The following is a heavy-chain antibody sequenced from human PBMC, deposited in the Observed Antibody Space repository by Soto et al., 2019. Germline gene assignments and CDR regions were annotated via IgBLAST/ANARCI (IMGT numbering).Heavy chain of an antibody. Sequence: SGPTLVNPTQALTLTCTFSGFSLRTTGVGVGWIRQPPGKALEWLALLYWDDDNRYNRSLKSRLTLTKDTSKSQVVLTLTNVDPADTATYYCAHNPPQDSGAFDIWGQGTMVTVSS. CDR3: AHNPPQDSGAFDI. V-gene: IGHV2-5*02. J-gene: IGHJ3*02. CDR1: GFSLRTTGVG. CDR2: LYWDDDN. D-gene: IGHD6-19*01.